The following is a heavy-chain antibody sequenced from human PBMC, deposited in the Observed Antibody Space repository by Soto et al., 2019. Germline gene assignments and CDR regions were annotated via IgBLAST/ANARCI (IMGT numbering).Heavy chain of an antibody. J-gene: IGHJ6*02. D-gene: IGHD5-12*01. CDR2: INPSGGRT. CDR1: GYTFTSYY. V-gene: IGHV1-46*01. Sequence: GASVKVSCKASGYTFTSYYMHWVRQAPGQGLEWMGVINPSGGRTSYGQKFQGRVTMTRATSPSTGYRELSSLRSEDTAVYYCARRADMAKSSGMDVWGQGTTVTV. CDR3: ARRADMAKSSGMDV.